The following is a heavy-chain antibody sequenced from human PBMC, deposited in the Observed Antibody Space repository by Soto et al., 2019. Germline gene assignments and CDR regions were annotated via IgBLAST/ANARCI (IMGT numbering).Heavy chain of an antibody. V-gene: IGHV4-59*01. CDR2: IYYSGST. D-gene: IGHD3-22*01. Sequence: XETLSLPCTVSGGSISSYDWSWIRQPPGKGLEWIGYIYYSGSTNYNPSLKSRVTISVDTSKNQFSLKLSSVTAADTAVYYCAGNYYDSAGMVRYWGQGTLVTVSS. CDR3: AGNYYDSAGMVRY. J-gene: IGHJ4*02. CDR1: GGSISSYD.